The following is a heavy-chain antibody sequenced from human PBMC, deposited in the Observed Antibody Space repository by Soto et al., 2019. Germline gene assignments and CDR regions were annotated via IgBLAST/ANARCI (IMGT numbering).Heavy chain of an antibody. V-gene: IGHV4-31*03. CDR2: IYYSGST. CDR1: GGSISSGGYY. D-gene: IGHD2-2*01. J-gene: IGHJ4*02. Sequence: SETLSLTCTVSGGSISSGGYYWSWIRQHPGKGQEWIGYIYYSGSTCYNPSLKSRVTISVDTSKNQFSLKLSSVTAADTAVYYCARDCSSTSCHLDYWGQGTLVTVSS. CDR3: ARDCSSTSCHLDY.